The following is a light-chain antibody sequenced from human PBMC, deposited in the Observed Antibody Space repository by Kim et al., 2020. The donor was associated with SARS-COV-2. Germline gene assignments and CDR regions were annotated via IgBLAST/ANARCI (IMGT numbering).Light chain of an antibody. CDR3: QSTDSSGTYYWV. Sequence: SYELTQPPSVSVSPGQTARITCSGDSLPKQYAYWYQLKAGQAPVLVIYKDSERPSGIPERISGSSSGTTATLTISGVQAEDEADYYCQSTDSSGTYYWVFGGGTQLTVL. CDR2: KDS. V-gene: IGLV3-25*03. CDR1: SLPKQY. J-gene: IGLJ3*02.